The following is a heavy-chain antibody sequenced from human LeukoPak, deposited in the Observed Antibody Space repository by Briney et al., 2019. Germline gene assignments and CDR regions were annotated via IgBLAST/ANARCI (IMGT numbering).Heavy chain of an antibody. Sequence: PGGPLRLSCAASGFTFSSYAMSWVRQAPGKGLEWVSAISGSGGSTYYADSVKGRFTISRDNSKNTLYLQMNSLRAEDTAVYYCAKGGYYYDSSGYYYPDAFDIWGQGTMVTVSS. CDR3: AKGGYYYDSSGYYYPDAFDI. J-gene: IGHJ3*02. CDR2: ISGSGGST. D-gene: IGHD3-22*01. CDR1: GFTFSSYA. V-gene: IGHV3-23*01.